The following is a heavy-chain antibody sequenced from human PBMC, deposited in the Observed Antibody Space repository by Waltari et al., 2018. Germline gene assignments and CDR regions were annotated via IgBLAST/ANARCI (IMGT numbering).Heavy chain of an antibody. CDR1: GGSISSYH. Sequence: QVQLQESGPGLVKPSETLSLTCTVSGGSISSYHWSWIRQPPGKGLEWIGYIYYRCRTNYNPSLKSRATISVDTSKNQFSLKRSSVTAADTAVYYCARDRGYSSGWYLDTTGAFDIWGQGTMVTVSS. V-gene: IGHV4-59*01. CDR2: IYYRCRT. CDR3: ARDRGYSSGWYLDTTGAFDI. D-gene: IGHD6-19*01. J-gene: IGHJ3*02.